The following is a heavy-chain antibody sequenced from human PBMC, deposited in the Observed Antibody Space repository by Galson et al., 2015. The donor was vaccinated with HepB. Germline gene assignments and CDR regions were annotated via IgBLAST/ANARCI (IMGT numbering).Heavy chain of an antibody. D-gene: IGHD3-22*01. CDR3: ATGRGFLLRY. CDR2: ITTDDST. CDR1: GFTVGSDY. J-gene: IGHJ4*02. V-gene: IGHV3-53*01. Sequence: SLRLSCAASGFTVGSDYVHWVRQAPGKGLGWVSVITTDDSTYYADSVKGRFTISRDSSKNTVSLQMNSLRADDTAVYYCATGRGFLLRYWGQGTLVTVSS.